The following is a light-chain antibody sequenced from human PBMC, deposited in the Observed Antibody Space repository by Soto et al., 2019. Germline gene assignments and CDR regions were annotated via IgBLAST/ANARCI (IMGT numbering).Light chain of an antibody. Sequence: DIQMTQSPSTLSASVGDRVTISCRASQSISNSLNWYQQKPGKAPNLLIYATSSLQSRVPSRFSGSGSGTDFTLTISSLQPEDFATYYCQHSYSPPFTFGPGTKVDIK. V-gene: IGKV1-39*01. CDR1: QSISNS. J-gene: IGKJ3*01. CDR2: ATS. CDR3: QHSYSPPFT.